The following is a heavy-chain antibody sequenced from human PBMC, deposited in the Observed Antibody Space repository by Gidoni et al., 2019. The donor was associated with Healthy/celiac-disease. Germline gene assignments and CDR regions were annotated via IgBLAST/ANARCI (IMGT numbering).Heavy chain of an antibody. J-gene: IGHJ5*02. D-gene: IGHD2-2*01. V-gene: IGHV1-3*01. CDR1: GYTFTSYA. Sequence: QVQLVQSGAEVKKPGASVKVSCKASGYTFTSYAMHWVRQAPGQRLEWMGWINAGNGNTKYSQKFQGRVTITRDTSASTAYMELSSLRSEDTAVYYCARGLGYCSSTSCFQDWFDPWGQGTLVTVSS. CDR3: ARGLGYCSSTSCFQDWFDP. CDR2: INAGNGNT.